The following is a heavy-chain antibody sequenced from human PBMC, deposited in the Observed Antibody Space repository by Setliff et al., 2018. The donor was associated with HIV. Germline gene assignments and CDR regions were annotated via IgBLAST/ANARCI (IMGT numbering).Heavy chain of an antibody. CDR2: IVDSGST. CDR1: GGSLTNYY. Sequence: SETLSLTCTLYGGSLTNYYWTWIRQSPEKGLEWIGEIVDSGSTNYSPSLKSRVTMSLDTSKKQFSLRLNSVTAADTGVYYCARAPSCADSWCYMYYYYYYGMDVWGLGTTVTVSS. V-gene: IGHV4-34*12. D-gene: IGHD2-8*01. CDR3: ARAPSCADSWCYMYYYYYYGMDV. J-gene: IGHJ6*02.